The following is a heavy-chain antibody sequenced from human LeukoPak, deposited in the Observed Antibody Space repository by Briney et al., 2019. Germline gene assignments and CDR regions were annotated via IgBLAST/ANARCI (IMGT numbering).Heavy chain of an antibody. CDR1: GGSISSSSYY. CDR2: IYYSGST. CDR3: ARLHYSSWSFDY. J-gene: IGHJ4*02. D-gene: IGHD6-6*01. Sequence: KPSETLSLTCTVSGGSISSSSYYWGWIRQPPGKGLEWIGSIYYSGSTYYNPSLKSRVTISVDTSKNQFSLELSSVTAADTALYYCARLHYSSWSFDYWGQGTLVTVSS. V-gene: IGHV4-39*01.